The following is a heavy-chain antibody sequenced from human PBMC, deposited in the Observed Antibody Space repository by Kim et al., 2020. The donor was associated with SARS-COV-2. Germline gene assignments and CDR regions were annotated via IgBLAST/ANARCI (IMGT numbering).Heavy chain of an antibody. CDR3: ARDRNYYYYGMDV. Sequence: SQKFQGRVTITRDTPASTAYMELSSLRSEDTAVYYCARDRNYYYYGMDVWGQGTTVTVSS. V-gene: IGHV1-3*01. J-gene: IGHJ6*02.